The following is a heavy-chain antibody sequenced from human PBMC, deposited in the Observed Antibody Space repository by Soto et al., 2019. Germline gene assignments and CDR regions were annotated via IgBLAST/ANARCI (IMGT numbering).Heavy chain of an antibody. D-gene: IGHD3-22*01. V-gene: IGHV3-33*01. CDR2: IWYDGSNK. CDR3: ARGSLGYDSSGPDY. Sequence: ESGGGVVQPGRSLRLSCAASGFTFSGYGMHWVRQAPGKGLEWVAVIWYDGSNKYYADSVKGRFTISRDNSKNTLYLQMNSLRAEDTAVYYCARGSLGYDSSGPDYWGQGTLVTVSS. J-gene: IGHJ4*02. CDR1: GFTFSGYG.